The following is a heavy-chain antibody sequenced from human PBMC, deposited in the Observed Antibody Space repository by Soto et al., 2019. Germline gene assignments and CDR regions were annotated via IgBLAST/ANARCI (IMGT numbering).Heavy chain of an antibody. J-gene: IGHJ6*02. V-gene: IGHV4-34*01. D-gene: IGHD3-3*01. Sequence: TLSLTCAVYGGSFSGYYWSWIRQPPGKGLEWIGEINHSGSTNYNPSLKSRVTISVDTSKNQFSLKLSSVTAADTAVYYCARGRRLDFWSGYSFYYYYGMDVWGQGTTVTVSS. CDR3: ARGRRLDFWSGYSFYYYYGMDV. CDR1: GGSFSGYY. CDR2: INHSGST.